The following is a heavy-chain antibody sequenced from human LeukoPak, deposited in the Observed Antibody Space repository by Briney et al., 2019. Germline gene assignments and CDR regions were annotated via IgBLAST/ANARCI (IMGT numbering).Heavy chain of an antibody. CDR1: GGSVSSGSYY. Sequence: SEALSLTCTVSGGSVSSGSYYWSWIRQPPGKGLEWIAYIYYSGSTNYNPSLKSRVTMSVDTSKNQFSLKLRSVTAADTAVYYCARAMATIPVGCFDYWGQGTLVTVSS. D-gene: IGHD5-12*01. CDR3: ARAMATIPVGCFDY. V-gene: IGHV4-61*01. J-gene: IGHJ4*02. CDR2: IYYSGST.